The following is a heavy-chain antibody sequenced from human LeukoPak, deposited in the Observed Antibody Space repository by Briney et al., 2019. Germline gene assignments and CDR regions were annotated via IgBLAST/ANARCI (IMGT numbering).Heavy chain of an antibody. CDR2: INPNSGGT. J-gene: IGHJ4*02. V-gene: IGHV1-2*02. D-gene: IGHD5-12*01. CDR3: ARIPAVVATILTFDY. CDR1: VYTFTGYY. Sequence: GASVKVSCKASVYTFTGYYMHWVRQAPGQGLEWMGWINPNSGGTNYAQKFQGGVTMTRDTSISTAYMELSRLRSDDTAVYYCARIPAVVATILTFDYWGQGTLVTVSS.